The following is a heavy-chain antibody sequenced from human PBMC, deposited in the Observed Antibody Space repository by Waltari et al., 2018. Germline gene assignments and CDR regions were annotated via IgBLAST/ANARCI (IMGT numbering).Heavy chain of an antibody. CDR3: ASVGSGYDYYYFDY. Sequence: QVQLVQSGAEVKKPGASVKVSCKASGYTFTSYAMHWVRQAPGQRLEWMGWINAGNGNTKYSQKFQGRVTITRDTSASTAYMELSSLRSEDTAVYYCASVGSGYDYYYFDYWGQGTLVTVSS. CDR1: GYTFTSYA. D-gene: IGHD5-12*01. CDR2: INAGNGNT. J-gene: IGHJ4*02. V-gene: IGHV1-3*01.